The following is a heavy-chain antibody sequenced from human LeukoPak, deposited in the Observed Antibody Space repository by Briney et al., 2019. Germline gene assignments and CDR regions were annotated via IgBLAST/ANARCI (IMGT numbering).Heavy chain of an antibody. V-gene: IGHV4-39*01. J-gene: IGHJ1*01. Sequence: SETLSLTCAVSGGSISSGDYYWAWIRQPPGKGQQWIGSIYYSGTTYYNPFLKSRLTISRDTSKNQFSLKLSSVTTADTAAYYCARHASGWYTDWGQGTLVTVSS. CDR3: ARHASGWYTD. CDR2: IYYSGTT. D-gene: IGHD6-19*01. CDR1: GGSISSGDYY.